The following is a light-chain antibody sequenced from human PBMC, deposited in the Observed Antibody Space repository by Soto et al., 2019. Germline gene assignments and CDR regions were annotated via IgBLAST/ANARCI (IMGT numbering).Light chain of an antibody. CDR1: QSVSSY. CDR3: QQYNDWPSIT. Sequence: EIEMTQSPATLSVSPGEGATTSCRASQSVSSYLAWYQQKPGQAPRLLIYGASTRAAGIPARFSGSGSGTEFTLTISSLQSEDFAAYYCQQYNDWPSITFGQGTRLEIK. CDR2: GAS. J-gene: IGKJ5*01. V-gene: IGKV3-15*01.